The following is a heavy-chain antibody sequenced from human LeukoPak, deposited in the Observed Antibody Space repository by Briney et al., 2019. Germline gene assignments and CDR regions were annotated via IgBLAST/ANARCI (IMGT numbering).Heavy chain of an antibody. CDR3: AKDQILSVVKGGYFDY. J-gene: IGHJ4*02. CDR2: ISSSGTYK. CDR1: GFTFSSYS. Sequence: GGSLRLPCAVSGFTFSSYSMSWVRQAPGKGLEWVSSISSSGTYKYYADSVKGRFTISRDNAKNSLYLQMNSLRAEDTAVYYCAKDQILSVVKGGYFDYWGQGTLVTVSS. D-gene: IGHD4-23*01. V-gene: IGHV3-21*04.